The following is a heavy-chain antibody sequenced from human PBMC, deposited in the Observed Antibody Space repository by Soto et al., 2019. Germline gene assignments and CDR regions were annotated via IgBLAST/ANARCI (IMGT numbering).Heavy chain of an antibody. D-gene: IGHD6-19*01. Sequence: EVQLLESGGSLVQPGGSLRLSCAVSGFTFSTYAMSWVRQAPGKGLEWVSVVTGTGSSTYYADSVKGRFTISRDNSKNTLYLQMNSLRAEDTAVYYCAKDPYTIAVAGKFDYWGQGTLVTVSS. V-gene: IGHV3-23*01. CDR1: GFTFSTYA. J-gene: IGHJ4*02. CDR2: VTGTGSST. CDR3: AKDPYTIAVAGKFDY.